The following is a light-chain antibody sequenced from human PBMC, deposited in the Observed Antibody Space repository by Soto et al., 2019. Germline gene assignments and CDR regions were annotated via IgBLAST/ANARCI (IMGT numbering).Light chain of an antibody. Sequence: AIRMTQSPSSFSASTGDRVTITCRASQGISSYLAWYQQKPGQAPKLLIYAASTLQSGVPSRFSGSGSGTEFSLTITSLKPEDFATYYCQYLNGAPTITFGQGTRLEI. CDR2: AAS. J-gene: IGKJ5*01. CDR3: QYLNGAPTIT. V-gene: IGKV1-8*01. CDR1: QGISSY.